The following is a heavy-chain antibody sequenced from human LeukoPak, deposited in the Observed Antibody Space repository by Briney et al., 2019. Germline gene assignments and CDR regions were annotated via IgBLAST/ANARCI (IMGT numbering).Heavy chain of an antibody. CDR3: ARRYYYDSSALKGITYFDY. D-gene: IGHD3-22*01. CDR2: IYPGDTDT. J-gene: IGHJ4*02. CDR1: GYSFISYW. Sequence: PGESLKISCKGSGYSFISYWIGWVRQMPGKGLEWMGIIYPGDTDTRYSPSFQGQVTISADKSISTAYLQWSSLKASDTAMYYCARRYYYDSSALKGITYFDYWGQGTLVTVSS. V-gene: IGHV5-51*01.